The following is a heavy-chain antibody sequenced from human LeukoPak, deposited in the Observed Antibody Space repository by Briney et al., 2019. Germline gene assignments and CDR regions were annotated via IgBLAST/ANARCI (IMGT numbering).Heavy chain of an antibody. V-gene: IGHV4-59*02. CDR3: SEGYFEPFDH. D-gene: IGHD2/OR15-2a*01. CDR2: LSYTGKT. CDR1: GASVSTSH. J-gene: IGHJ4*02. Sequence: PSETLSLTCVVSGASVSTSHWNWIRQLPGKGLEWIGCLSYTGKTDYNPSVASRLTISLGTSKNQVSLKLRSVTAADTAVYYCSEGYFEPFDHWGQGTLVTVSS.